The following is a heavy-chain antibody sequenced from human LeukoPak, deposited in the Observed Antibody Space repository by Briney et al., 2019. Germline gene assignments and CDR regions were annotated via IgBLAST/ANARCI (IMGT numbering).Heavy chain of an antibody. CDR1: GDIVSSNSDA. J-gene: IGHJ4*02. Sequence: SQTLSLTCAISGDIVSSNSDAWNWIRQSSSRGLEWLGRTYYRSKWYYDYAVAVKSRISINPDTSKNQFSLQLSSVTPEDTAVYYCARDPVGGSTIFDYWGQGTLVTVSS. CDR3: ARDPVGGSTIFDY. CDR2: TYYRSKWYY. D-gene: IGHD1-26*01. V-gene: IGHV6-1*01.